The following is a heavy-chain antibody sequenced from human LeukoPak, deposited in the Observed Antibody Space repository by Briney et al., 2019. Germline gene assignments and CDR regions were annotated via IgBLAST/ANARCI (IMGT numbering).Heavy chain of an antibody. CDR2: IKSKTDGGTT. J-gene: IGHJ4*02. V-gene: IGHV3-15*01. Sequence: GGSLRLSCEAAGFSFRDYPMGWVRRASGRGLEWVGRIKSKTDGGTTDYAAPVKGRFTISRDNSKNTLYLQMNSLRAEDTAVYFCARESDYYFDSWGQGTLVTVSS. CDR3: ARESDYYFDS. CDR1: GFSFRDYP.